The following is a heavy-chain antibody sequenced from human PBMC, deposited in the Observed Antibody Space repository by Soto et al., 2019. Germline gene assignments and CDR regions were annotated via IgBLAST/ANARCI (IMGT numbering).Heavy chain of an antibody. CDR2: INHSGST. CDR3: ARAYCSSTSCYDGAFDI. J-gene: IGHJ3*02. D-gene: IGHD2-2*01. V-gene: IGHV4-34*01. Sequence: QVQLQQWGAGLLKPSETLSLTCAVYGGSFSGYYWSWIRQPPGKGLEWIGEINHSGSTNYNPSLKSRVTISVDTSKNQFCLKLSSVTAADTAVYYCARAYCSSTSCYDGAFDIWGQGTMVTVSS. CDR1: GGSFSGYY.